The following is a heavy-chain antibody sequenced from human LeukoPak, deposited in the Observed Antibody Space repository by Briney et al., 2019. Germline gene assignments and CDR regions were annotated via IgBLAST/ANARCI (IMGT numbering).Heavy chain of an antibody. J-gene: IGHJ4*02. Sequence: ASVKVSCKTSGYTFTGYYVHWVRQAPGQGLEWMGRINPNSGDTNYAQKFQGRVTMTRDTSISTAYMELSRLRSDDTAVYYCARDYCGGDCFPDYRGQGTLVTVSS. CDR3: ARDYCGGDCFPDY. CDR1: GYTFTGYY. CDR2: INPNSGDT. D-gene: IGHD2-21*02. V-gene: IGHV1-2*06.